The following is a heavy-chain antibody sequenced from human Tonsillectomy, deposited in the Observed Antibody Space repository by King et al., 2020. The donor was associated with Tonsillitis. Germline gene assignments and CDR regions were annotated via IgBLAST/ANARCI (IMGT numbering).Heavy chain of an antibody. Sequence: VQLQESGPGLVKPSETLSLTCAVSGGCISGKYVNWIRQPAGKGLEWSGGVCNRGNTDYNHSPGSRFTMSIDTSKNQFSLNLSSVTAAGTAVYYCARGDFRVTPFDCWGQGALVTVSS. J-gene: IGHJ4*02. V-gene: IGHV4-4*07. CDR2: VCNRGNT. CDR1: GGCISGKY. CDR3: ARGDFRVTPFDC. D-gene: IGHD4-23*01.